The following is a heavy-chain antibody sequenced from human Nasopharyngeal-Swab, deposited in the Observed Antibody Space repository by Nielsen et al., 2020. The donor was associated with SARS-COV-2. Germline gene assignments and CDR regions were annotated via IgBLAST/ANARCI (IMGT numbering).Heavy chain of an antibody. D-gene: IGHD3-10*01. Sequence: WIRQPPGKGLEWIGEINHSGSTNYNPSLKSRVTISVDTSKIQFSLKLSSVTAADTAVYYCARVLIGTPAYGSGTIDYWGQGTLVTVSS. CDR3: ARVLIGTPAYGSGTIDY. CDR2: INHSGST. V-gene: IGHV4-34*01. J-gene: IGHJ4*02.